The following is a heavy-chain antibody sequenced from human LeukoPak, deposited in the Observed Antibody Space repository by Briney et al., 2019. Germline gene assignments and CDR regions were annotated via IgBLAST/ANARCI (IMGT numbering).Heavy chain of an antibody. CDR2: VFYSGNT. CDR3: ARHISVSYDAFDL. D-gene: IGHD6-19*01. V-gene: IGHV4-61*08. Sequence: SQTLSLTCTVSGGSVSSGGCYWSWIRQPPGKGLEWIGYVFYSGNTLYNPSLESRVTMSVDTSKTQFSLKLTSVTAADTAVYYCARHISVSYDAFDLWGRGTMVTVSS. CDR1: GGSVSSGGCY. J-gene: IGHJ3*01.